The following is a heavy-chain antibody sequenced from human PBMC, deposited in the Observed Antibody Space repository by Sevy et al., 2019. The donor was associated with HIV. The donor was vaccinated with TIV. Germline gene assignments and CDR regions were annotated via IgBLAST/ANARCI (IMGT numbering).Heavy chain of an antibody. CDR3: ATELWFRESDWFDP. CDR2: FDPENGET. Sequence: ASVKVSCKVSGYTLTELSMHRVRQAPGKGLEWMGGFDPENGETIYAQKFQGRVTMTEDTSTDTAYMELSSLRSEDTAVYYCATELWFRESDWFDPWGQGTLVTVSS. D-gene: IGHD3-10*01. CDR1: GYTLTELS. V-gene: IGHV1-24*01. J-gene: IGHJ5*02.